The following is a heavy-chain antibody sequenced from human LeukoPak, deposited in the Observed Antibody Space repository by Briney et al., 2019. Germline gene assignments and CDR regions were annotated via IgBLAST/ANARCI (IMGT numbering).Heavy chain of an antibody. J-gene: IGHJ4*02. CDR2: IKQDGSEK. Sequence: GGSLRLSCAASGFTFSSYEMSWVRQAPGKGLEWVANIKQDGSEKYYVDSVKGRFTISRDNAKNSLYLQMNSLRSEDTAVCYCAREGAVATLIDYWGQGTLVTVSS. D-gene: IGHD6-19*01. V-gene: IGHV3-7*03. CDR1: GFTFSSYE. CDR3: AREGAVATLIDY.